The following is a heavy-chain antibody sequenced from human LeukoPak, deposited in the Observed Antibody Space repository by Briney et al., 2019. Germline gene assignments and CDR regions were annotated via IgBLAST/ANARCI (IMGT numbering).Heavy chain of an antibody. CDR1: GYTFTAYH. CDR2: IIPNSGAT. J-gene: IGHJ3*02. V-gene: IGHV1-2*06. CDR3: ARGISGGFDI. Sequence: ASVKVSCKXSGYTFTAYHMHWVRQAPGQGLEWMGRIIPNSGATNYAQNFQGRVTMTRDTSISTAYMELSRLRSDDTAVYYCARGISGGFDIWGQGTMVTVSS. D-gene: IGHD2-15*01.